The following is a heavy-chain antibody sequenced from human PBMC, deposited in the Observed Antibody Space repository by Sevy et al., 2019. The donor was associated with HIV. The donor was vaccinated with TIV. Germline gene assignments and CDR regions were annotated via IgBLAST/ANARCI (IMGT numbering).Heavy chain of an antibody. Sequence: SETLSLTCTVSGYSISTGYYWGWIRQPPGKGLEWIGNIHQSGSTYYNPSLKSRITISVDTSKNQFSLNLISVTAEDTAAYYCARRTYYSDSTAYYFDYWGQGTLVTVSS. CDR1: GYSISTGYY. J-gene: IGHJ4*02. D-gene: IGHD3-22*01. CDR3: ARRTYYSDSTAYYFDY. CDR2: IHQSGST. V-gene: IGHV4-38-2*02.